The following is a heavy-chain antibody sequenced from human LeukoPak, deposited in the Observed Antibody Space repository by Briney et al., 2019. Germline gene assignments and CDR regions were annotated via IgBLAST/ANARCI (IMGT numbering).Heavy chain of an antibody. CDR2: IKSNTDGGTT. V-gene: IGHV3-15*01. Sequence: GGSLRLSCAASGFTFRNAWMSWVRQAPGKGREWLGRIKSNTDGGTTDYAAPVKGRFTISRDDSKNTLYLQMNSLKTEDTAVYYCTTIYRVEGHYSYYMDGWGKGTTVTISS. J-gene: IGHJ6*03. D-gene: IGHD3-16*02. CDR1: GFTFRNAW. CDR3: TTIYRVEGHYSYYMDG.